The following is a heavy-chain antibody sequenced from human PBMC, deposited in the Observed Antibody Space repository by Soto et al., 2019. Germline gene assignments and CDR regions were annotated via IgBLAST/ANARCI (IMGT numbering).Heavy chain of an antibody. CDR1: GFTFSSYA. J-gene: IGHJ4*02. D-gene: IGHD2-21*01. CDR2: ISGSGGST. V-gene: IGHV3-23*01. Sequence: GGSLRLSCAASGFTFSSYAMSWVRQAPWKGLEWVSAISGSGGSTYYADSVKGRFTISRDNSKNTLYLQMNSLRAEDTAVYYYAKDFYGFLAYFDYWGQGTLVTVS. CDR3: AKDFYGFLAYFDY.